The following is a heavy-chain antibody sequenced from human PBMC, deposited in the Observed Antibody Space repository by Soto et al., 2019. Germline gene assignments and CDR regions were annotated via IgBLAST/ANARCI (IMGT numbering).Heavy chain of an antibody. D-gene: IGHD2-2*01. J-gene: IGHJ6*02. CDR3: AKVPAAITYYYYGMVV. CDR1: GGTFSSYA. V-gene: IGHV1-69*13. Sequence: SVKVSCKASGGTFSSYAISWVRQAPGQGLEWMGGIIPIFGTANYAQKFQGRVTITADESTSTAYMELSSLRSEDTAVYYCAKVPAAITYYYYGMVVWGQGTTVTVSS. CDR2: IIPIFGTA.